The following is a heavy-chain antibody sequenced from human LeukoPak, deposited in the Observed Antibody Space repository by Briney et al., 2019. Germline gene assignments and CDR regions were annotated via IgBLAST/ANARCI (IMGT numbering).Heavy chain of an antibody. Sequence: SVTLSLTCTVSGGSISSGDYYWSWIRQPPGKGLEWIGYIYYSGSTYYNPSLKSRVTISVDTSKNQFSLKLSSVTAADTAVYYCARVETGDYAHGGSELRYFDYWGQGTLVTVSS. CDR1: GGSISSGDYY. D-gene: IGHD3-16*01. J-gene: IGHJ4*02. CDR3: ARVETGDYAHGGSELRYFDY. V-gene: IGHV4-30-4*01. CDR2: IYYSGST.